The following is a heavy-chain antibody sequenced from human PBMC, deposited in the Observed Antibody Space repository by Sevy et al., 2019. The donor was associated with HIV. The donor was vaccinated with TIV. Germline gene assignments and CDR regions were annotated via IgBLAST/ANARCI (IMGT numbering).Heavy chain of an antibody. CDR3: AKRLAARTDLWFEY. CDR2: ISGSGGGK. CDR1: GFTLSDYA. J-gene: IGHJ4*02. V-gene: IGHV3-23*01. Sequence: GGSLRLSCAASGFTLSDYALSWVRQAPGKGLEWVSAISGSGGGKYYGDSVKGRFTISRDNSKNTVYLEMNSLRVDDTAVYYCAKRLAARTDLWFEYWGQGTLVTVSS. D-gene: IGHD6-6*01.